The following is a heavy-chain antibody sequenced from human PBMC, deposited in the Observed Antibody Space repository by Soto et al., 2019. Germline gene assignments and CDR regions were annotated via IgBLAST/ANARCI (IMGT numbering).Heavy chain of an antibody. CDR1: GGSISSGCYY. D-gene: IGHD2-2*01. Sequence: SETLSLTCTVSGGSISSGCYYWSWIRQHPGKGLEWIGYIYYSGSTYYNPSLKSRVTISVDTSKNQFSLKLSSVTAADTAVYYCARRKGYCSSTSCRNWLDPWGQGTLVTVSS. CDR2: IYYSGST. CDR3: ARRKGYCSSTSCRNWLDP. V-gene: IGHV4-31*03. J-gene: IGHJ5*02.